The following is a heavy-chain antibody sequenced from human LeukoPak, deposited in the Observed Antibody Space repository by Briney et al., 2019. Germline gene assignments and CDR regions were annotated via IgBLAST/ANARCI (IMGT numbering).Heavy chain of an antibody. V-gene: IGHV3-48*03. Sequence: GGSLRLSCAASGFTFSSYEMNWVRQAPGKGLEWVSYISSSGSTIYYADSVKGRFTISRDNAKNSLYLQMNSLRAEDTAVYYCARDRGELPGVYFDYWGQGTLVTVSS. CDR1: GFTFSSYE. D-gene: IGHD1-26*01. CDR2: ISSSGSTI. J-gene: IGHJ4*02. CDR3: ARDRGELPGVYFDY.